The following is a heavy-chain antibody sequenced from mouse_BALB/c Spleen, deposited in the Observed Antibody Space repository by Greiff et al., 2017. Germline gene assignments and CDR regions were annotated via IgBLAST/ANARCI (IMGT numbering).Heavy chain of an antibody. CDR1: GYTFTSYV. V-gene: IGHV1-14*01. D-gene: IGHD1-2*01. CDR2: INPYNDGT. J-gene: IGHJ4*01. CDR3: ASTARYYAMDY. Sequence: EVQLQQSGPELVKPGASVKMSCKASGYTFTSYVMHWVKQKPGQGLEWIGYINPYNDGTKYNEKFKGKATLTSDKSSSTAYMELSSLTSEDSAVYYCASTARYYAMDYWGQGTSVTVSS.